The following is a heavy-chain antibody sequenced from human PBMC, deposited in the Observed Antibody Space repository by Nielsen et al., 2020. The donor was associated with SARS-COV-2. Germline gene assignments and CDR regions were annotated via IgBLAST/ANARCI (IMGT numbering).Heavy chain of an antibody. Sequence: GESLKISCAASGFTFSSYGMHWVRQAPGKGLEWVAVMSYDGSNKYYADSVKGRFTISRDNSKNTLYLQMNSLRAEDTAVYYCAKDWVITFGGVIPPDYWGQGALVTVSS. CDR1: GFTFSSYG. J-gene: IGHJ4*02. D-gene: IGHD3-16*02. V-gene: IGHV3-30*18. CDR2: MSYDGSNK. CDR3: AKDWVITFGGVIPPDY.